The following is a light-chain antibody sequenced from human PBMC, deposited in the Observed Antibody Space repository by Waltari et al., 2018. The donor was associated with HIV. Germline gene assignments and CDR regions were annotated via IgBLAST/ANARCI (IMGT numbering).Light chain of an antibody. J-gene: IGLJ3*02. CDR3: GTWDSSLSAV. Sequence: QSVLTQPPTLSSPPGQTVNITCPASSPNTGNHDVAWYQQLPGTAPKLLIYGNNKRPPGTPDRFPGSKSGTSATLGITGLQTGDEADYYCGTWDSSLSAVFGGGTKLTVL. V-gene: IGLV1-51*01. CDR2: GNN. CDR1: SPNTGNHD.